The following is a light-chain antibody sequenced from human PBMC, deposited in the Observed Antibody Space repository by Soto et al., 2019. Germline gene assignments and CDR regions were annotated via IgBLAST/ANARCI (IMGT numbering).Light chain of an antibody. CDR2: EVS. CDR1: QSLIHSDGSTY. J-gene: IGKJ1*01. Sequence: DVVMTQSPLSLPVTLGQPASISCRSSQSLIHSDGSTYLSWFQQRPGQSPRRLIYEVSDRDSGVPDRFSGSGSGTDFTLKISRVEAEDVGVYYCMQGTHWPLTFGQGTEVEIK. V-gene: IGKV2-30*02. CDR3: MQGTHWPLT.